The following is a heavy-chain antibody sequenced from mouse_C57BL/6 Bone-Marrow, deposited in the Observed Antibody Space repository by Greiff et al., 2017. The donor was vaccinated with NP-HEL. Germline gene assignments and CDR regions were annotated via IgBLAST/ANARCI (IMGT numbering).Heavy chain of an antibody. CDR3: ARGIWGDDY. J-gene: IGHJ2*01. Sequence: QVQLKQSGPELVKPGASVKISCKASGYTFTDYYINWVKQRPGQGLGWIGWIYPGSGNTKYNEKFKGKATLTVDTSSSTAYMQLSSLTSEDSAVYFCARGIWGDDYWGQGTTLTVSS. D-gene: IGHD3-3*01. V-gene: IGHV1-84*01. CDR1: GYTFTDYY. CDR2: IYPGSGNT.